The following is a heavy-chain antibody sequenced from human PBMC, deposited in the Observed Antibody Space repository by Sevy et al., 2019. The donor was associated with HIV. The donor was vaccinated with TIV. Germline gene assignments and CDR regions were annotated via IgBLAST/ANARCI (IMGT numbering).Heavy chain of an antibody. J-gene: IGHJ4*02. CDR1: GYTFTTFY. CDR3: ASGIGV. V-gene: IGHV1-46*01. D-gene: IGHD3-10*01. Sequence: ASVKVSCKTSGYTFTTFYIHWVRQAPGQGLEWMGIIIPSGGSTTYAQKFQGRVTITRDTYTSTVYMELSSLISDDTAVYYCASGIGVWGQGTLVTVSS. CDR2: IIPSGGST.